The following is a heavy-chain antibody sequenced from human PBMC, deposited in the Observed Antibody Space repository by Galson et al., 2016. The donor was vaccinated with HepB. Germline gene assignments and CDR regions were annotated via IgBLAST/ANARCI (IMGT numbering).Heavy chain of an antibody. V-gene: IGHV3-30-3*01. CDR3: ARDRLHGDYGIDF. J-gene: IGHJ4*02. D-gene: IGHD4-17*01. Sequence: SLRLSCAASGFTFSSYTMHWVRQAPGKGLEWVALISFDGSNKYYADSVKGRFTISRDNSKNTLYLQVNSLRGGDTAWYYCARDRLHGDYGIDFWGQGTLVTVSS. CDR1: GFTFSSYT. CDR2: ISFDGSNK.